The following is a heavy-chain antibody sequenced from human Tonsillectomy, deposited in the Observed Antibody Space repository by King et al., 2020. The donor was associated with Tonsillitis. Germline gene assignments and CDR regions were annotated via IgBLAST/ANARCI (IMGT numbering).Heavy chain of an antibody. V-gene: IGHV1-18*04. J-gene: IGHJ3*02. CDR3: ARDAQWLLPTQDPFDI. CDR1: GYTFTSYG. Sequence: VQLVESGAEVKKPGASVKVSCKASGYTFTSYGISWVRQAPGQGLEWMGWISVYKGNTNYAQKLQGSVTMTTDTSTSTAYMQLRSLRSDDTAVYYCARDAQWLLPTQDPFDIWGQGTMVTVSS. CDR2: ISVYKGNT. D-gene: IGHD3-22*01.